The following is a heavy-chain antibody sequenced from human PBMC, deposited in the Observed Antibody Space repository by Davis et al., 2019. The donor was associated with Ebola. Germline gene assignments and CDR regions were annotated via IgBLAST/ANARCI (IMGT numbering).Heavy chain of an antibody. CDR3: ARADYYDSLYYFDY. D-gene: IGHD3-22*01. J-gene: IGHJ4*02. CDR2: IYYSGST. V-gene: IGHV4-59*01. CDR1: GGSISSYY. Sequence: PSETLSLTCTVSGGSISSYYWSWIRQPPGKGLEWIGYIYYSGSTNYNPSLKSRVTISVDTSKNQFSLKLSSVTAADTAVYYCARADYYDSLYYFDYWGQGTLVTVSS.